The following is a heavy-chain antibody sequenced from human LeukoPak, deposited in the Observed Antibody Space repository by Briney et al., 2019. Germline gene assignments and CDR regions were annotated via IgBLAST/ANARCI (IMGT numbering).Heavy chain of an antibody. J-gene: IGHJ3*02. Sequence: GGSLRLSCAASGFTFDDYAMHWVRQAPGKGLEWVSGISWDSGSIGYADSVKGRFTISRDNAKNSLYLQMNSLRAEDTALYYCAKAVEWELPGDAFDIWGQGTMVTVSS. D-gene: IGHD1-26*01. V-gene: IGHV3-9*01. CDR1: GFTFDDYA. CDR3: AKAVEWELPGDAFDI. CDR2: ISWDSGSI.